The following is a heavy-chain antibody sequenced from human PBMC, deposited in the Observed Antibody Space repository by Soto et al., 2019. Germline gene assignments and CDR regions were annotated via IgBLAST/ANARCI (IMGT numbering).Heavy chain of an antibody. CDR2: IKGDGSIT. D-gene: IGHD5-12*01. J-gene: IGHJ4*02. CDR3: ARGAWLQYYFDA. V-gene: IGHV3-74*01. CDR1: GFTFSNYW. Sequence: EVQLVESGGGLAQPGGSLRLSCAASGFTFSNYWMHWVRQVPGKGLVWVSRIKGDGSITNYADSVKGRFTISRDNARNTLYLHMNSLRAEDTAVYYCARGAWLQYYFDAWGQGTLVTVSS.